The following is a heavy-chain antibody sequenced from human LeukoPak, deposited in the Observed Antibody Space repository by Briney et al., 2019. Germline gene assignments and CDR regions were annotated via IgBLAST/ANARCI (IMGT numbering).Heavy chain of an antibody. CDR3: ARGITIFGVAPVFDP. CDR2: IYYSGST. Sequence: PSETLSLTCTVSGGSISSHYWSWIRQPPGKGLEWIGYIYYSGSTNYNPSLKSRVTISVDTSKNHFSLKLSSVTAADTAVYYCARGITIFGVAPVFDPWGQGTLVTVSS. CDR1: GGSISSHY. V-gene: IGHV4-59*11. J-gene: IGHJ5*02. D-gene: IGHD3-3*01.